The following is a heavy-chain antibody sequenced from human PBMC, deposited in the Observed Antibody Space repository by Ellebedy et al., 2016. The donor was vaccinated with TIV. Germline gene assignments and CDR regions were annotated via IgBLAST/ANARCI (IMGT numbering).Heavy chain of an antibody. V-gene: IGHV5-51*01. CDR3: ALLYFYDSSDSIPDYFDF. Sequence: GESLKISCKGSGYSFTNYWIGWVRQMPGKGLEWMGIIFPGNSDTRYSPSFQGQVAIAADKSTSTAYLRWSSLKASDTAMYYCALLYFYDSSDSIPDYFDFWGQGTLVTVSS. J-gene: IGHJ4*02. D-gene: IGHD3-22*01. CDR1: GYSFTNYW. CDR2: IFPGNSDT.